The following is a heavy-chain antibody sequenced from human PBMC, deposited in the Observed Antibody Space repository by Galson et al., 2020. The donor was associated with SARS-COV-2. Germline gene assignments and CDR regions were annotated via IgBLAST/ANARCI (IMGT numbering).Heavy chain of an antibody. V-gene: IGHV4-59*01. D-gene: IGHD5-12*01. CDR1: GGSISSYY. CDR3: ARSPPWLLFANNWFDP. CDR2: IYYSGST. J-gene: IGHJ5*02. Sequence: PSETLSLTCTVSGGSISSYYWSWIRQPPGKGLEWIGYIYYSGSTNYNPSLKSRVTISVDTSKNQFSLKLSSVTAADTAVYYCARSPPWLLFANNWFDPWGQGTLVTVSS.